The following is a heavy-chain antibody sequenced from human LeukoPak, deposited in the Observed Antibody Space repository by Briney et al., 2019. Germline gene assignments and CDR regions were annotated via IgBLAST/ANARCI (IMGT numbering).Heavy chain of an antibody. V-gene: IGHV4-4*02. Sequence: SGTLSLTCAVSGGPISSSNWWSWVRQSLGKGLEWMGEIYHSGNTNYNSSLKSRITISVDKSKNQLSLKLSSVTAADTDVYYCARGTAAAGNFEYWGQGTLVTVSS. D-gene: IGHD6-13*01. J-gene: IGHJ4*02. CDR3: ARGTAAAGNFEY. CDR1: GGPISSSNW. CDR2: IYHSGNT.